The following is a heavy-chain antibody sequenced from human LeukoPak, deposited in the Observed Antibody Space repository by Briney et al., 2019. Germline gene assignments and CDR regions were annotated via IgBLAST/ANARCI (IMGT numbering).Heavy chain of an antibody. Sequence: GGSLRLSCAASGFTFSSYAMSWVRQAPGKGLEWVSAISGSGASTYYADSVKGRFTISRDNSKNTLYLQMNSLRAEDTAVYYCAKDLPYYYDNSVYLDGGLFDYWGQGTLVTVSS. D-gene: IGHD3-22*01. V-gene: IGHV3-23*01. CDR3: AKDLPYYYDNSVYLDGGLFDY. CDR1: GFTFSSYA. CDR2: ISGSGAST. J-gene: IGHJ4*02.